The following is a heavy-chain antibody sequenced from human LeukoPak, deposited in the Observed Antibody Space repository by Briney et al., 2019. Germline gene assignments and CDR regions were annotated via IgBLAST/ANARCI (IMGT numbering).Heavy chain of an antibody. D-gene: IGHD6-13*01. CDR3: ARGPYSSSWYEVYYYYGMDV. J-gene: IGHJ6*02. Sequence: ASVKVSCKASGYTFTSYAMHWVRQAPGQRLEWMGWINAGNGNTKYSQKFQGRVTITRDTSASTAYMELSSLRSEDTAVYYCARGPYSSSWYEVYYYYGMDVWGQGTTVTVSS. CDR2: INAGNGNT. V-gene: IGHV1-3*01. CDR1: GYTFTSYA.